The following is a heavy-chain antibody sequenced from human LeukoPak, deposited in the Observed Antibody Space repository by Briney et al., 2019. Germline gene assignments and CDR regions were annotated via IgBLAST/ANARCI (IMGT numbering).Heavy chain of an antibody. CDR1: GYTFTSYD. V-gene: IGHV1-8*01. Sequence: ASVKVSCKASGYTFTSYDINWMRQATGKGLEWMGWMNPNSGNTGYAQKFQGRVTMTRNTSISTAYMELSSLRSEDTAVYYCARGPCIGGDCYSYYFDYWGQGTLVTVSS. D-gene: IGHD2-21*02. J-gene: IGHJ4*02. CDR3: ARGPCIGGDCYSYYFDY. CDR2: MNPNSGNT.